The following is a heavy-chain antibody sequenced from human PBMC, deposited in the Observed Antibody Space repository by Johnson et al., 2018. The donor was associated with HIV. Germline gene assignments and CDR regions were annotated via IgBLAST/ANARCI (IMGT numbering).Heavy chain of an antibody. Sequence: QVQLVESGGGVVQPGRSLRLSCAASGFTFNSYAMHWVRQAPGKGLEWVAVISYDGSNKYYADSVKGRFTISRDNSKNTLYLQMNSLRAEDTAVYHCARAVGAGGIWGQGTMVTVSS. J-gene: IGHJ3*02. CDR2: ISYDGSNK. CDR1: GFTFNSYA. CDR3: ARAVGAGGI. V-gene: IGHV3-30*04. D-gene: IGHD1-26*01.